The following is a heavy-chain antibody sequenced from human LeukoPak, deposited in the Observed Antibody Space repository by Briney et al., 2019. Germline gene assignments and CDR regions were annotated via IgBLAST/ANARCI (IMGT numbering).Heavy chain of an antibody. V-gene: IGHV3-7*01. CDR2: IHQDGSEK. CDR1: GFTFSNYW. Sequence: GGSLRLSCAASGFTFSNYWMTWVRQAPGKGLEWVANIHQDGSEKYYVDSVKGRFSISRDNAKNSLYLQMNSLRAEDTAVYYCARDLGGYSYGSHFDYWGQGTLVTVSS. J-gene: IGHJ4*02. CDR3: ARDLGGYSYGSHFDY. D-gene: IGHD5-18*01.